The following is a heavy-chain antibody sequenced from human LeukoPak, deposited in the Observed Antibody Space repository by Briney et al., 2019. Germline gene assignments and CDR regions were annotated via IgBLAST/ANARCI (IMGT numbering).Heavy chain of an antibody. V-gene: IGHV1-2*02. CDR2: INPETGAT. Sequence: ASVQVSCKASGYPFSGYYIHWVRQGPGQGLEWLGWINPETGATKYAQRFEGRVTLTRDTSVTTVHMELSGLRSDDSAVYYCARENLNYYGSGSYLFWGQGSQVTVSS. D-gene: IGHD3-10*01. CDR3: ARENLNYYGSGSYLF. CDR1: GYPFSGYY. J-gene: IGHJ4*02.